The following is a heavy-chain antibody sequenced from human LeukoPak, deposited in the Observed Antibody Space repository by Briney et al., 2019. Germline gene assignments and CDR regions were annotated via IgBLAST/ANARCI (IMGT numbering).Heavy chain of an antibody. J-gene: IGHJ4*02. D-gene: IGHD3-10*01. CDR1: GYTFTSYA. V-gene: IGHV7-4-1*01. CDR2: INTNTGNP. CDR3: ARGSFFGLDDY. Sequence: GSVKVSCKASGYTFTSYAMNWVRQAPGQGLEWMGWINTNTGNPTYAQGFTGRFVFSLDTSVSTAYLQICSLKAEDTAVYYCARGSFFGLDDYWGQGTLVTVSS.